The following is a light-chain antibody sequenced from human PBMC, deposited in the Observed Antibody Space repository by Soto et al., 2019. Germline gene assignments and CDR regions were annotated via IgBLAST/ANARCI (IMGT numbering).Light chain of an antibody. J-gene: IGKJ2*01. CDR1: QSISSS. Sequence: DIQMTQSPSTLSASVGDRVTITCRASQSISSSLAWYQQKPGKAPKLLIYKASSLESGVPSRFSGSGSGTEFTLTISSLQPDDFATYYCQQYNSYLYTFGQGTRWISN. CDR2: KAS. V-gene: IGKV1-5*03. CDR3: QQYNSYLYT.